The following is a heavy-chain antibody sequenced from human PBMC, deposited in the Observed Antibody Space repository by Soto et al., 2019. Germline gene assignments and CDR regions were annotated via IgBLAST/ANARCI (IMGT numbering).Heavy chain of an antibody. Sequence: GGSLRLSCAASGFTFSSYAMHWVRQAPGKGLEWVAVISYDGSNTYYADSVKGRFTISRDNSKNTLYLQMNSLRAEDTAVYYCAKDVVVPAAWNAFDIWGQGTMVTVSS. CDR3: AKDVVVPAAWNAFDI. J-gene: IGHJ3*02. D-gene: IGHD2-2*01. CDR1: GFTFSSYA. V-gene: IGHV3-30-3*01. CDR2: ISYDGSNT.